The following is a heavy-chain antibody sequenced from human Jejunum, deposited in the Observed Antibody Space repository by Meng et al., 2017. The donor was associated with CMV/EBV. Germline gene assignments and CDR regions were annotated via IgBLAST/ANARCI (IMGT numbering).Heavy chain of an antibody. J-gene: IGHJ4*02. CDR1: GFPYINCW. CDR3: VREDIVVFDY. V-gene: IGHV3-7*01. D-gene: IGHD2-15*01. CDR2: IKQDGSAT. Sequence: GFPYINCWMSWVRQSPGMGLEWVANIKQDGSATYYADSVKGRFTISRDNAKNSLYLQMDNLRADDTAVYYCVREDIVVFDYWGQGTLVTVSS.